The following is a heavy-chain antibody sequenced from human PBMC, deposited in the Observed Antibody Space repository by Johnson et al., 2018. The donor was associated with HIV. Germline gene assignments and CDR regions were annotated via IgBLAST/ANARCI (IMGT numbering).Heavy chain of an antibody. J-gene: IGHJ3*02. CDR3: ARGIAVSNWVDI. CDR2: INWNGGST. CDR1: GFTVSSNY. D-gene: IGHD6-19*01. V-gene: IGHV3-20*04. Sequence: VQLVESGGGLVQPGGSLRLSCAASGFTVSSNYMSWVRQAPGKGLEWVSGINWNGGSTGYADSVKGRFTISRDNAKNSLYLQVNSLRAEDMTVYYCARGIAVSNWVDIWGQGTMVTVSS.